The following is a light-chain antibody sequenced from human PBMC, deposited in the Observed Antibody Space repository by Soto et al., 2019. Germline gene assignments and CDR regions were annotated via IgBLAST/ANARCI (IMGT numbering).Light chain of an antibody. CDR2: ELI. Sequence: QSVLTQPASVSGSPGQSITISCTGTSSDVGGYNYVSWYQQHPGKAPKLMIYELINRPSGVSNRFSGSKSGNTASLTISGLQAEDEADYYCSSYTSSSTLVFGTGTKLTVL. CDR1: SSDVGGYNY. J-gene: IGLJ1*01. CDR3: SSYTSSSTLV. V-gene: IGLV2-14*01.